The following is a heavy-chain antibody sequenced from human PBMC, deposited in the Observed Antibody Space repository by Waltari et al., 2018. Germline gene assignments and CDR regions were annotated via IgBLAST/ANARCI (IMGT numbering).Heavy chain of an antibody. V-gene: IGHV4-4*07. CDR3: ARGVALGSNGYYYYYSYMDV. CDR2: IDTRGST. Sequence: HVQLQESGPGLVMPSETLSLTCTVSGGSISAYHWHWIRRPAGKGLEWMGRIDTRGSTNYSPSLKSRVTMSVDTSKNHFSLTLSSVTAADTAGYYCARGVALGSNGYYYYYSYMDVWGKGTTVTVSS. CDR1: GGSISAYH. J-gene: IGHJ6*03. D-gene: IGHD2-8*01.